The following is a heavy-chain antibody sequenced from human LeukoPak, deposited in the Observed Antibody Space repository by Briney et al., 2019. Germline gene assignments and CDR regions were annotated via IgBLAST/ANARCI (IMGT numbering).Heavy chain of an antibody. Sequence: SETLSLTCTVSGYSISSGYYWSWIRHPPGKGLEWSGEINHSGSTNYTPSLTSRVTISVDTSKNQFALKLSSVTAADTAVYYCARGIGYYDFWSGYYRDTASYYFDYWGQGTLVTVSS. J-gene: IGHJ4*02. CDR2: INHSGST. V-gene: IGHV4-38-2*02. CDR1: GYSISSGYY. CDR3: ARGIGYYDFWSGYYRDTASYYFDY. D-gene: IGHD3-3*01.